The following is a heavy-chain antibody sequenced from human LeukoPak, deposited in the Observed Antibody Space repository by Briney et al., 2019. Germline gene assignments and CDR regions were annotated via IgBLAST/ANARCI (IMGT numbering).Heavy chain of an antibody. V-gene: IGHV4-39*01. CDR2: IYYSGST. CDR1: GGSISSSSYY. CDR3: ASKALGYYYDSSGYYYVDY. J-gene: IGHJ4*02. D-gene: IGHD3-22*01. Sequence: SETLSLTCTVSGGSISSSSYYWGWLRQPPGKGLEWIGSIYYSGSTYYNPSLKSRVTISVDTSKNQFSLKLSSVTAADTAVYYCASKALGYYYDSSGYYYVDYWGQGTLVTVSS.